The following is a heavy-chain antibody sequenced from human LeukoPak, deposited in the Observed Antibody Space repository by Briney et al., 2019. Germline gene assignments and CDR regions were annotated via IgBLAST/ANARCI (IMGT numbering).Heavy chain of an antibody. CDR2: ISSSSSYI. CDR3: ARDKTLIRGGSYWKQPTAAFDY. CDR1: GFTFSNSA. Sequence: GGSLRLSCAASGFTFSNSAMSWVRQAPGKGLEWVSSISSSSSYIYYADSVKGRFTISRDNAKNSLYLQMNSLRAEDTAVYYCARDKTLIRGGSYWKQPTAAFDYWGQGTLVTVSS. D-gene: IGHD1-26*01. J-gene: IGHJ4*02. V-gene: IGHV3-21*01.